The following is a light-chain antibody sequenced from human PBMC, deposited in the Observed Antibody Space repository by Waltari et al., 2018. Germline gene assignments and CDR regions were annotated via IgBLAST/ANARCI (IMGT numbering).Light chain of an antibody. CDR1: QSILTW. J-gene: IGKJ2*01. V-gene: IGKV1-5*03. Sequence: DTQMTQSPPTLSASVGARVTITCRASQSILTWLAWYQQKPGKAPRLLIYKAFNLESGVPGRFSGSASGTEFNLTISSLQPDDSATYYCQQYHDYSAFGQGTKLEIK. CDR3: QQYHDYSA. CDR2: KAF.